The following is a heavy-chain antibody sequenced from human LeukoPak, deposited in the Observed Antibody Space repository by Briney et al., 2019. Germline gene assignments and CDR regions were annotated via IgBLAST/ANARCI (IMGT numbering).Heavy chain of an antibody. D-gene: IGHD4-17*01. CDR1: GFTFSDYW. J-gene: IGHJ4*02. V-gene: IGHV3-7*04. Sequence: GGSLRLSCAASGFTFSDYWMSWVRQAPGKGLEWVANIKQDGSEKPYVDSVKGRFTISRDNAKNSLYLQMNSLRAEDTAVYYCARDLYGDYSPFDYWGQGTLVTVSS. CDR3: ARDLYGDYSPFDY. CDR2: IKQDGSEK.